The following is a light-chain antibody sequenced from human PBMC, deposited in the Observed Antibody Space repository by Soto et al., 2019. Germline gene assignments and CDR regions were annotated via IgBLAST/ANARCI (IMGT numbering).Light chain of an antibody. Sequence: IVLIQSPATLSLSLGERATLSCRASQSVSSNLAWYQQKPGQPPRLLIYDASNRATGIPARFSGSGSGTDFTLTISSLEPEDFAVYYCQQRRIWPLTFGGGTKVEIK. J-gene: IGKJ4*01. CDR2: DAS. V-gene: IGKV3-11*01. CDR1: QSVSSN. CDR3: QQRRIWPLT.